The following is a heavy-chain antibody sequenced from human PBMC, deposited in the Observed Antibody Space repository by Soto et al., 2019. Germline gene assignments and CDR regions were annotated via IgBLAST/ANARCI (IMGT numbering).Heavy chain of an antibody. CDR2: IYPVDSDS. Sequence: EVQLVQSGAEVKKPGESLKISCETSGYSFNNFWIGWVRQVPGRGLEWVGIIYPVDSDSKYSPSLQGQVTLSVDKSISTAYLQWSSLRASDSAMYYCARQFRGANGHLVWFDTWGQGTLVTVSS. CDR3: ARQFRGANGHLVWFDT. J-gene: IGHJ5*02. CDR1: GYSFNNFW. D-gene: IGHD2-8*01. V-gene: IGHV5-51*01.